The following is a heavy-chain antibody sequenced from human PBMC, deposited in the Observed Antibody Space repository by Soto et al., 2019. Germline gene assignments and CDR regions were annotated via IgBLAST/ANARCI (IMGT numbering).Heavy chain of an antibody. D-gene: IGHD6-6*01. CDR3: ARNRSFKVGCYYDGMDV. V-gene: IGHV5-51*01. CDR2: IYPGDSDT. CDR1: GYSFASYW. J-gene: IGHJ6*02. Sequence: GESLKISCQGSGYSFASYWIGWVRQMPGKDLEWMGIIYPGDSDTRYSPSFQGQVTISADKSLRTAYLQWTSLKASDTALYYCARNRSFKVGCYYDGMDVWSQGTTVTVSS.